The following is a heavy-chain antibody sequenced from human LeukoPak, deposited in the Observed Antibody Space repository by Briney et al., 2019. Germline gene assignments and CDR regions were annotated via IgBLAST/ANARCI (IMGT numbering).Heavy chain of an antibody. D-gene: IGHD5-18*01. V-gene: IGHV7-4-1*02. Sequence: ASVKVSCKASGYTFTSHGMNWVRQAPGQGLEWMGWINTNTGNPTYAQGLTGRFVFSLDTSVSTAYLQISSLKAEDTAVYYCARGTGDTAMVTYFDYWGQGTLVTVSS. J-gene: IGHJ4*02. CDR2: INTNTGNP. CDR3: ARGTGDTAMVTYFDY. CDR1: GYTFTSHG.